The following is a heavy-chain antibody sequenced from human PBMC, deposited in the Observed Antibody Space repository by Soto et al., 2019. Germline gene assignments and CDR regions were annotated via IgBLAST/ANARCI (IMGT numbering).Heavy chain of an antibody. J-gene: IGHJ5*02. V-gene: IGHV4-39*01. CDR2: IYYTGST. CDR1: GGSITSSTYY. CDR3: ARHIARFLNWFDP. D-gene: IGHD3-3*01. Sequence: PSETLSLTCTVSGGSITSSTYYWGWIRQPPGKGLEWIGSIYYTGSTYYNPSLKSPVTISVDMSTNQFSLRLSSVTAADTAVYYCARHIARFLNWFDPWGQGTLVTVSS.